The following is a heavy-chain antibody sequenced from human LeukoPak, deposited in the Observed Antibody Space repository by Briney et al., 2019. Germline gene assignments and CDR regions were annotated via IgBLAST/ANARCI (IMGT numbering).Heavy chain of an antibody. Sequence: ASVKVSCKASGHTLNELAIHWVRQAPGKGLEWMGGFDPEDGETVYAQIFEGRVTMTEDTSTDTAYMELSSLRSEDTAVYYCATGGSGSYYYDAFDIWGQGTMVTVSS. CDR2: FDPEDGET. CDR1: GHTLNELA. D-gene: IGHD3-10*01. V-gene: IGHV1-24*01. CDR3: ATGGSGSYYYDAFDI. J-gene: IGHJ3*02.